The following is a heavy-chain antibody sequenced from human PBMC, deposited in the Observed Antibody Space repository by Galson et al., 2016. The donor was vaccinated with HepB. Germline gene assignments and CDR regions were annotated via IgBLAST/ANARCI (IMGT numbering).Heavy chain of an antibody. V-gene: IGHV3-30*03. CDR1: GFTFSNYG. D-gene: IGHD1-26*01. CDR2: ISYDGSKK. CDR3: ARVPDDSGSYDNDAFDI. J-gene: IGHJ3*02. Sequence: SLRLSCAASGFTFSNYGMTWVRQAPGKGLEWVAVISYDGSKKYYADSVKGRFTISRDNSKNTLDLQMNSLTAEDTAVYYCARVPDDSGSYDNDAFDIWGQGTMVTVSA.